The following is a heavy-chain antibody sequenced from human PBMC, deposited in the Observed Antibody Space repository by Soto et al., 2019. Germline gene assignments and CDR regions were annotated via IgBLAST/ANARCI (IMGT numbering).Heavy chain of an antibody. CDR2: IKQDGSEK. D-gene: IGHD6-19*01. V-gene: IGHV3-7*01. CDR1: GFTFSSYW. Sequence: GGSLRLSCAASGFTFSSYWMSWVRQAPGKGLEWVANIKQDGSEKYYVDSVKGRFTISRDNAKNTVSLEMTSLRAEDTAVYYCAKGGRQWLVTSDFNYWGQGALVTVSS. CDR3: AKGGRQWLVTSDFNY. J-gene: IGHJ4*02.